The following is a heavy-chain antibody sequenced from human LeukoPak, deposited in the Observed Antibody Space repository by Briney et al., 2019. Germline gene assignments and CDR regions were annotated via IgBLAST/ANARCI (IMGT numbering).Heavy chain of an antibody. CDR3: ARVLRGPIYYDSSGVDY. D-gene: IGHD3-22*01. CDR2: INPNSGGT. V-gene: IGHV1-2*02. Sequence: GASVKVSCKASGYTFTGYYMHWVQQAPGQGLEWMGWINPNSGGTNYAQKFQGRVTMTRDTSISTAYMELSRLRSDDTAVYYCARVLRGPIYYDSSGVDYWGQGTLVTVSS. CDR1: GYTFTGYY. J-gene: IGHJ4*02.